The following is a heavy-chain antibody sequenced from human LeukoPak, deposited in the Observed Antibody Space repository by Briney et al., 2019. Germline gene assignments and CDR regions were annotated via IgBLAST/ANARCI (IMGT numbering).Heavy chain of an antibody. V-gene: IGHV1-8*03. Sequence: ASVKVSCKASGYTFTSYDINWVRQATGQGLEWMGWMNPNSGNTGYAQKFQGRVTITRNTSISTAYMELSSLRSEDTAVYYCARGYIAALQIYYYYYYMDVWDKGTTVTVSS. J-gene: IGHJ6*03. CDR2: MNPNSGNT. CDR1: GYTFTSYD. CDR3: ARGYIAALQIYYYYYYMDV. D-gene: IGHD6-6*01.